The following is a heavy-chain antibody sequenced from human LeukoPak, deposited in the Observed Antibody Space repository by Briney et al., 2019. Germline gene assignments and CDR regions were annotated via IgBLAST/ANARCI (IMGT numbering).Heavy chain of an antibody. D-gene: IGHD3-10*01. CDR2: IIPIFGTA. CDR3: ASPSMVRGVDYYYYGMDV. CDR1: GGTFSSYA. V-gene: IGHV1-69*01. Sequence: SVKVSCKASGGTFSSYAISWVRQAPGQGLVWMGGIIPIFGTANYAQKFQGRVTITADESTSTAYMELSSLRSEDTAVYYCASPSMVRGVDYYYYGMDVWGKGTTVTVSS. J-gene: IGHJ6*04.